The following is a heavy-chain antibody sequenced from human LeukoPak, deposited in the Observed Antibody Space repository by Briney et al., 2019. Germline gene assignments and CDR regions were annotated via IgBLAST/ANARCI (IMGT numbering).Heavy chain of an antibody. CDR3: ARRREERSYSDSSGYYRVRPRPGGIDY. V-gene: IGHV6-1*01. Sequence: SQTLSLTCAISGDSVSSNSAAWNWIRQSPSRGLEWLGRTYYRSKWYNDYAVSVKSRITINPDTSKNQFSLKLSSVTAADTAVYYCARRREERSYSDSSGYYRVRPRPGGIDYWGQGTLVTVSS. D-gene: IGHD3-22*01. CDR2: TYYRSKWYN. CDR1: GDSVSSNSAA. J-gene: IGHJ4*02.